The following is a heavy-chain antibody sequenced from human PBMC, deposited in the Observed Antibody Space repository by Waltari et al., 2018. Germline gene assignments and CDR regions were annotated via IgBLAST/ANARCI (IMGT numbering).Heavy chain of an antibody. V-gene: IGHV4-59*08. CDR1: GGSISSYS. J-gene: IGHJ4*02. Sequence: QVQLQESGPGLVKPSETLSLTCTVSGGSISSYSWSWIRQPPGKGLEWIGYIYYSGSTNYNPSLKSRVTISVDTSKNQFSLKLSSVTAADTAVYYCARLKNYYDSSVFDYWGQGTLVTVSS. D-gene: IGHD3-22*01. CDR2: IYYSGST. CDR3: ARLKNYYDSSVFDY.